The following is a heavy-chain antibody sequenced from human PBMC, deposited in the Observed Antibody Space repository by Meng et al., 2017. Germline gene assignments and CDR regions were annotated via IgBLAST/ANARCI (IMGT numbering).Heavy chain of an antibody. CDR1: GGSVSSGSDY. V-gene: IGHV4-31*03. Sequence: VPLQESGPGLVSPSGTLSLTCTVSGGSVSSGSDYWSWIRQPPGKGLEWIGYIYYSGSTYYNPSLKSRVTISVDTSKNQFSLKLSSVTAADTAVYYCVTAPITMVRGVIITKWFDPWGQGTLVTVSS. J-gene: IGHJ5*02. CDR3: VTAPITMVRGVIITKWFDP. CDR2: IYYSGST. D-gene: IGHD3-10*01.